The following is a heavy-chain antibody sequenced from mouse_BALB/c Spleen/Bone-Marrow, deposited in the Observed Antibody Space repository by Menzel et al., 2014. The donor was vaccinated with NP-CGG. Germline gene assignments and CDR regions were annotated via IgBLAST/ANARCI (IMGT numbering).Heavy chain of an antibody. CDR2: ISDGGSYT. D-gene: IGHD1-1*01. V-gene: IGHV5-4*02. CDR1: GFTFSDYY. Sequence: EVMLVESGGGLVKPGGSLKLSCAASGFTFSDYYMYWARQTPEKRLEWVATISDGGSYTYYPDSVKGRFTISRDNAKNNLYLQMSSLKSEDTAMYYCANYYGSTWFAYWGQGTLVTVSA. J-gene: IGHJ3*01. CDR3: ANYYGSTWFAY.